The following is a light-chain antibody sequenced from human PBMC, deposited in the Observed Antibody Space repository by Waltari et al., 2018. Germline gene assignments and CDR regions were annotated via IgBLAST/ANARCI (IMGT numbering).Light chain of an antibody. J-gene: IGLJ3*02. Sequence: QSALTQPASVSGSPGQSITIPCTGTSSDVGNYNLVSWYQQYPGKAPKVMIYDDNRRASGLSVRFSGTKSGNTASLTISGVQAEDEADYCCCSYAGSYTWVFGGGTKLTVL. CDR2: DDN. CDR3: CSYAGSYTWV. V-gene: IGLV2-23*01. CDR1: SSDVGNYNL.